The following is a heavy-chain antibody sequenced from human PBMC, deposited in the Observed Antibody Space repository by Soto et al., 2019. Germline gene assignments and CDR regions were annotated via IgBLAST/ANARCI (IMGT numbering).Heavy chain of an antibody. Sequence: ASVQVSCKASGYRFTNHGISWVRQAPGQGLEWMGWINPNSGSTNYAQKLQGWVTMTRNTSISTAYMELSRLRSDDTAVYYCTRERKQVYKVIGVVPAAICRYYYYYGMDVWGQGTTVTVSS. CDR1: GYRFTNHG. V-gene: IGHV1-2*04. CDR2: INPNSGST. D-gene: IGHD2-2*02. CDR3: TRERKQVYKVIGVVPAAICRYYYYYGMDV. J-gene: IGHJ6*02.